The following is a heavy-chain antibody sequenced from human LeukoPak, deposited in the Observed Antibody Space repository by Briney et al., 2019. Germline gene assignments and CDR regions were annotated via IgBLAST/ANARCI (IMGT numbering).Heavy chain of an antibody. CDR3: ARPAVAASGDYYYMDV. V-gene: IGHV4-59*08. Sequence: SDTLSLTCTVSGVSISSYYWSWIRQPPGKGLEWIGYIYYSGSTNYNPSLKSRVTISVDTSKNQFSLKLSSVTAADTAVYYCARPAVAASGDYYYMDVWGKGTTVTVSS. CDR2: IYYSGST. D-gene: IGHD6-19*01. J-gene: IGHJ6*03. CDR1: GVSISSYY.